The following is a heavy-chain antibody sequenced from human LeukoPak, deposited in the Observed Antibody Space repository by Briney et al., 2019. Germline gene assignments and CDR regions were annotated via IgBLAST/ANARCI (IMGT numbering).Heavy chain of an antibody. CDR3: ARDDYGDTEGDY. V-gene: IGHV1-69*13. Sequence: ASVKVSCKASGGTFSSYAISWVRQAPGQGLEWMGGIIPIFGTANYAQKFQGRVTITADESTSTAYMELGSLRSEDTAVYYCARDDYGDTEGDYWGQGTLVTVSS. D-gene: IGHD4-17*01. CDR1: GGTFSSYA. J-gene: IGHJ4*02. CDR2: IIPIFGTA.